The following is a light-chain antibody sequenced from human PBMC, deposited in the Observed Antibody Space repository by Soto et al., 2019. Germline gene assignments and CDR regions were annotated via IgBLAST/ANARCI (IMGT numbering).Light chain of an antibody. CDR2: DAS. CDR3: QQRSIWPWT. J-gene: IGKJ1*01. Sequence: EIVLTQSPATLSLSPGERATLSCWASQSVSNYFVWYQQKPGQAPRLLICDASKRATGIPARFSGSGSGTDFTLTISSLEPEDFAVYYCQQRSIWPWTFGQGTKVDIK. V-gene: IGKV3-11*01. CDR1: QSVSNY.